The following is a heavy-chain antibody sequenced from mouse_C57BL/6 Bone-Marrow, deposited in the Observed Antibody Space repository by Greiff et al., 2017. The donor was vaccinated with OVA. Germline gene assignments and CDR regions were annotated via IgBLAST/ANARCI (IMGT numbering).Heavy chain of an antibody. V-gene: IGHV14-4*01. CDR3: TTYYSNYVAWFAY. D-gene: IGHD2-5*01. CDR2: IDPENGDT. Sequence: EVQLQQSGAELVRPGASVKLSCTASGFNIKDDYMHWVKQRPEQGLEWIGWIDPENGDTEYASKFQGKATITAGTSSNTAYLQLSSLTSEDTAVYYCTTYYSNYVAWFAYWGQGTLVTVSA. CDR1: GFNIKDDY. J-gene: IGHJ3*01.